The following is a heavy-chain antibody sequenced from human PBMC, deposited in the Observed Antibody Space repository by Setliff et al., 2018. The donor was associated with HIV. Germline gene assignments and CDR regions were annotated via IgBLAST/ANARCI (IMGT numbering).Heavy chain of an antibody. Sequence: SETLSLTCTVSGGSISSYYWSWIRQPPGKGLEWIGYIYYSGSTYYNPSLKSRVTISVDTSKNQFSLKLNSVTAADTAVYYCARSPPTTFWSGYTYYYYMDVWGKGTTVTVSS. J-gene: IGHJ6*03. CDR3: ARSPPTTFWSGYTYYYYMDV. CDR1: GGSISSYY. CDR2: IYYSGST. V-gene: IGHV4-59*01. D-gene: IGHD3-3*01.